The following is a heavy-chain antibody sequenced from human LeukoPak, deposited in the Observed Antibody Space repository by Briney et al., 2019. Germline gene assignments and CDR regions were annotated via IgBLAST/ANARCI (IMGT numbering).Heavy chain of an antibody. CDR1: GGSITSSSYY. V-gene: IGHV4-39*07. CDR2: IYYSGST. CDR3: ARGRLWFGEFPFDY. J-gene: IGHJ4*02. D-gene: IGHD3-10*01. Sequence: PSVTLSLTCTVSGGSITSSSYYWGWIRQPPGKGLEWIGSIYYSGSTHYTPSLKSRVTISVDTSKNQFSLKLSSVTAADTAVYYCARGRLWFGEFPFDYWGQGTLVTVSS.